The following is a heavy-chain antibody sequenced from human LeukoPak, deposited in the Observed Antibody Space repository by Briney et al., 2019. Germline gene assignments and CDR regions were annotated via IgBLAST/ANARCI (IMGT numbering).Heavy chain of an antibody. V-gene: IGHV1-46*01. J-gene: IGHJ6*03. CDR2: INPSGRST. D-gene: IGHD2-2*01. Sequence: ASVKVSCKASRYTFTSYYLHWVRQAPGQGLEWMGIINPSGRSTSFAQKFQGRVTMTRDTSTSTVYMELSSLRSEDTAVYYCARDGGVVPAASYYYYYMDVWGKGTTVTVSS. CDR3: ARDGGVVPAASYYYYYMDV. CDR1: RYTFTSYY.